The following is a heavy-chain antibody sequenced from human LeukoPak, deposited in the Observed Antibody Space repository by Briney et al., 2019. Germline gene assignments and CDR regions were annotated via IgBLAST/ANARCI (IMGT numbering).Heavy chain of an antibody. CDR2: IYTSGST. D-gene: IGHD2-2*02. V-gene: IGHV4-61*02. Sequence: SETLSLTCTVFGGSISSGSYYWSWIRQPAGKGLEWIGRIYTSGSTNYNPSLKSRVTISVDTSKNQFSLKLSSVTAADTAVYYCARDTGYCSSTSCYRPVDIWGQGTMVTVSS. CDR1: GGSISSGSYY. CDR3: ARDTGYCSSTSCYRPVDI. J-gene: IGHJ3*02.